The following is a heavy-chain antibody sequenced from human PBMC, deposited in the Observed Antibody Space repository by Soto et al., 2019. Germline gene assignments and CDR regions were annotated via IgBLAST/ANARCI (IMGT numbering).Heavy chain of an antibody. CDR3: ARGVREAFDI. J-gene: IGHJ3*02. V-gene: IGHV4-59*01. D-gene: IGHD1-26*01. Sequence: QVQLQESGPGLVKPSETLSLTCTVSGGSISSYYWSWIRQPPGKGLEWIGYIYYSGSTNYNPSLKSRVTISVDTSKNQFSLKLSSVTAADTAVYYCARGVREAFDIWGQGTMVTVSS. CDR2: IYYSGST. CDR1: GGSISSYY.